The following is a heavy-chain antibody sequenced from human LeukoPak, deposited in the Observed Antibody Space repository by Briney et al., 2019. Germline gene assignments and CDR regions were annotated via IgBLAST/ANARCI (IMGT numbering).Heavy chain of an antibody. J-gene: IGHJ4*02. CDR2: INPNSGGT. CDR1: GYTFTSYA. V-gene: IGHV1-2*02. CDR3: ARDARGITIFGVVTTFDY. Sequence: GASVKVSCKASGYTFTSYAMNWVRQAPGQGLEWMGWINPNSGGTNSAQKFQGRVIMTRDTSISTAYMELSRLTSDDTAVYYCARDARGITIFGVVTTFDYWGQGTLVTVSS. D-gene: IGHD3-3*01.